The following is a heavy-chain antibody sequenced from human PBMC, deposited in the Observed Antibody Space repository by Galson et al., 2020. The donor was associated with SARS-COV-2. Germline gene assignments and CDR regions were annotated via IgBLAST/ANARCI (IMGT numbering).Heavy chain of an antibody. Sequence: GGSLRLSCAASGFTVSSKYMSWVRQAPGKGLERVSVIYSGGSTYYADSVKGRFTISRAKSKNTLYLHMNSLRAADTAVYYCAILGGGDYYGSGRPYHYYYDIDVWGKGTTVTVSS. V-gene: IGHV3-66*02. CDR1: GFTVSSKY. D-gene: IGHD3-10*01. CDR3: AILGGGDYYGSGRPYHYYYDIDV. CDR2: IYSGGST. J-gene: IGHJ6*03.